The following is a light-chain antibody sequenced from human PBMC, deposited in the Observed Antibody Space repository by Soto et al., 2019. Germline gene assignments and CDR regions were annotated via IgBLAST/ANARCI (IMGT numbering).Light chain of an antibody. CDR1: QSLSSY. CDR3: QQSYRTPLT. J-gene: IGKJ4*01. CDR2: AAS. V-gene: IGKV1-39*01. Sequence: DIQMTQSPSSLSASVGDRVTITCRASQSLSSYLNWYQQKPGKAPKLLIYAASSLQSGVPSRFSGSGSVTDFTLTISSLQPEDFATYYCQQSYRTPLTFGGGTKVEIK.